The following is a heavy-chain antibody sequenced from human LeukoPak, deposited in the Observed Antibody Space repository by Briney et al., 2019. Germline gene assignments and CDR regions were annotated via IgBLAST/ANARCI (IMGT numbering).Heavy chain of an antibody. CDR2: VHLDGRT. CDR3: AREGGFYRPLDY. Sequence: KTSETLSLTGGVSGGSVINTSWWTWVRQPPGKGLGWIGEVHLDGRTNYNPSLESRLTMSVDVSENQVSLKLTSVTAADTAVYYCAREGGFYRPLDYSGQGTLVTVSS. D-gene: IGHD3-3*01. J-gene: IGHJ4*02. CDR1: GGSVINTSW. V-gene: IGHV4-4*02.